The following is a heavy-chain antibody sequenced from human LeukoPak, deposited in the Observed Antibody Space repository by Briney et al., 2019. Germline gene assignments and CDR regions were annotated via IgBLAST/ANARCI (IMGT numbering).Heavy chain of an antibody. V-gene: IGHV4-30-2*01. D-gene: IGHD6-13*01. J-gene: IGHJ4*02. CDR3: ARVSLRDQAAALDY. Sequence: SETLSLTCAVSGGSISSGGYSWSCIRQPPGKGLEWIGYIYHSGSTYYNPSPKSRVTISVDTSKNQFSLKLSSVTAADTAVYYCARVSLRDQAAALDYWGQGTLVTVSS. CDR1: GGSISSGGYS. CDR2: IYHSGST.